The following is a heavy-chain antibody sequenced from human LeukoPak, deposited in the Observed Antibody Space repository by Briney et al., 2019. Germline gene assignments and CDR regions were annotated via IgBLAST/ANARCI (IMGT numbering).Heavy chain of an antibody. J-gene: IGHJ4*02. V-gene: IGHV3-33*08. Sequence: GGSLRLSCAASGFTFSTYAMHWVRQAPGKGLEWVAVIWYDGSNKYYADSVKGRFTISRDNSKNTVYLQMNSLTAEDTAVYYCAREGGDYLIDYWGQGTLVTVSS. CDR3: AREGGDYLIDY. CDR2: IWYDGSNK. CDR1: GFTFSTYA. D-gene: IGHD4-17*01.